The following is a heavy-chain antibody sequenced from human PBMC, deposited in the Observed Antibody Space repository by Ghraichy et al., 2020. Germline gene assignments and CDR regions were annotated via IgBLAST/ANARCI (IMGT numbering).Heavy chain of an antibody. CDR3: ANSQQLTPYYYGMDV. J-gene: IGHJ6*02. D-gene: IGHD6-13*01. V-gene: IGHV3-30*02. Sequence: GGSLRLSCAASGFTFSSYGMHWVRQAPGKGLEWVAFIRYDGSNKYYADSVKGRFTISRDNSKNTLYLQMNSLRAEDTAVYYCANSQQLTPYYYGMDVWGQGTTVTVSS. CDR2: IRYDGSNK. CDR1: GFTFSSYG.